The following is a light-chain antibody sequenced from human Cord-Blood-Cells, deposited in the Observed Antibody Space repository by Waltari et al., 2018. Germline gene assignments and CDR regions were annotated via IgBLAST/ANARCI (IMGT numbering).Light chain of an antibody. V-gene: IGKV1-5*01. J-gene: IGKJ4*01. CDR2: DAS. Sequence: DIQMTRSPSTLSASVGDRVTITCRASQSISSWLAWYQQKPGKAPKLLIYDASSLESGVPSRFSCSGSGTEFTLTISSLQPDDFATYYCQQYNSYSPLTFGGGTKVEIK. CDR3: QQYNSYSPLT. CDR1: QSISSW.